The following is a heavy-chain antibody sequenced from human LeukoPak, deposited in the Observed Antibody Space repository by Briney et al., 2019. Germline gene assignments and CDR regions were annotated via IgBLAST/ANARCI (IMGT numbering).Heavy chain of an antibody. CDR2: ISYDGSNK. CDR3: ARGTMFPYYFDY. CDR1: GFTFSSYA. J-gene: IGHJ4*02. Sequence: GGSLRLSCAASGFTFSSYAMHWVRQAPGKGLEWVAVISYDGSNKYYADSVKGRFTISRDNSKNTLYLQMNSLRAEDTAVYYCARGTMFPYYFDYWGQGTLVTVSS. V-gene: IGHV3-30*04. D-gene: IGHD3-10*02.